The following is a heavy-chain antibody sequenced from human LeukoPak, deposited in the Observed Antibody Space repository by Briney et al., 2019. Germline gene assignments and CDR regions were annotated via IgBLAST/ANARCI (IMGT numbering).Heavy chain of an antibody. V-gene: IGHV3-23*01. J-gene: IGHJ4*02. CDR2: ISGSGGST. CDR3: AKVIRLHFYGSGSFGY. D-gene: IGHD3-10*01. Sequence: GGSLRLSCAASGFTFSSYAMSWVRQAPGKGLEWVSAISGSGGSTYYADSVKGRFTISRDNSKNTLYLQMNSLIAEETAVYYCAKVIRLHFYGSGSFGYLGQGTLVTVSS. CDR1: GFTFSSYA.